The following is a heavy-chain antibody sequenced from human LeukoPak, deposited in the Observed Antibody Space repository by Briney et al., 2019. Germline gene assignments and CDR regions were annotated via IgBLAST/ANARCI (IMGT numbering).Heavy chain of an antibody. CDR3: ARGTVGYSYGYYFDY. Sequence: ASVKVSCKASGYTFTSYYMHWVRQAPGQGLEWMGIINPSGGSTSYAQKFQSRVTMTRDMSTSTVYMELSSLRSEDTPVYYCARGTVGYSYGYYFDYWGQGTLVTVSS. CDR1: GYTFTSYY. CDR2: INPSGGST. V-gene: IGHV1-46*01. D-gene: IGHD5-18*01. J-gene: IGHJ4*02.